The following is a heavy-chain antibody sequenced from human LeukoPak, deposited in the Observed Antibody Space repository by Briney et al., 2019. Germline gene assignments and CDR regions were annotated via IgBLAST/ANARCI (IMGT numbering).Heavy chain of an antibody. J-gene: IGHJ3*02. D-gene: IGHD4-17*01. CDR2: ISSGSTNI. CDR1: GFTVSTKY. Sequence: GGSLRLSCAASGFTVSTKYMSWVRQAPGRGLEWVSYISSGSTNIYYKDSVKGRFIVSRDNAKNSLYLHMASLGAEDTAVYYCVRNDGDNAFDIWGQGTMVIVSS. CDR3: VRNDGDNAFDI. V-gene: IGHV3-48*01.